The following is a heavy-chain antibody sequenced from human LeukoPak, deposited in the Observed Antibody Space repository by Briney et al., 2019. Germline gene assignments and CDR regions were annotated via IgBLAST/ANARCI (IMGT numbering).Heavy chain of an antibody. CDR1: GDSVSGFY. Sequence: SETLSLTCSVSGDSVSGFYWNWIRQPPGEKLEWIGNIHYSGSSNYNPSLKSRVTMSIDTSRNQFFLKLSSVTAADTAVYYCALAPNSNWFDFWGQGVLVTVSS. D-gene: IGHD2-8*01. V-gene: IGHV4-59*08. J-gene: IGHJ5*01. CDR3: ALAPNSNWFDF. CDR2: IHYSGSS.